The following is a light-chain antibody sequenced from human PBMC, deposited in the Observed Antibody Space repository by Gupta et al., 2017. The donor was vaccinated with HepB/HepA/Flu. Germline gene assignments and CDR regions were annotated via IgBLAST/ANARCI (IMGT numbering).Light chain of an antibody. J-gene: IGLJ2*01. CDR1: SSDVGSYNR. CDR3: SSYTSSSIVN. V-gene: IGLV2-18*03. Sequence: QSALTQPPSLSGSPVQSVAISCTGTSSDVGSYNRVPCYQQSPATAPKRMIYEVSNRPSGVPARFSASNSGNTASPPTSGLQAEDEADDYCSSYTSSSIVNFGGGTKLTVL. CDR2: EVS.